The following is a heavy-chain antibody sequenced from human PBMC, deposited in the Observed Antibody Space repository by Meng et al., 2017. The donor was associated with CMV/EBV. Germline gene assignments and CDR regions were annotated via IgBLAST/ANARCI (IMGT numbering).Heavy chain of an antibody. CDR3: ARVGRTSCYDY. CDR2: IYYSGST. Sequence: HVPLQESCPGLVMTSQSLSLPSTVSGGSISSGDYYWRWTRQPPGKGLEWIGYIYYSGSTYYNPSLKSRVTISVDTSKNQFSLKLSSVTAADTAVYYCARVGRTSCYDYWGQGTLVTVS. V-gene: IGHV4-30-4*08. CDR1: GGSISSGDYY. D-gene: IGHD2-2*01. J-gene: IGHJ4*02.